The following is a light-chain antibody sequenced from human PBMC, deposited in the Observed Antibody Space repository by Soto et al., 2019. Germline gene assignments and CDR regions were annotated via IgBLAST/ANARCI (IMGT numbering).Light chain of an antibody. CDR1: QSISGN. CDR2: GAS. CDR3: QQYNNWPYT. Sequence: EIIMTQSPVTLSVSPGERATLSCRASQSISGNLGWYQQKPGLAARPLIYGASTRATGIPARFSGSGSGTEFTLTIGSLLSADFAVYYCQQYNNWPYTFGQGTKLEIK. V-gene: IGKV3-15*01. J-gene: IGKJ2*01.